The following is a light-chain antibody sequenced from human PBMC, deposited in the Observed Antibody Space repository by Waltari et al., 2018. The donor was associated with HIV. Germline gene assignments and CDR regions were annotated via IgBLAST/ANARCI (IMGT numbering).Light chain of an antibody. Sequence: QSVLSQPPSASGTPGQRVTLSCSGSSSNIGSNTVTCYQQLQGTAPTLLIFNNNERPSGVSDRFSGSRSGTSASLAISGLQSEDEGDYYCASWDDSLNGYLVFGGGTKLTVL. CDR1: SSNIGSNT. J-gene: IGLJ2*01. CDR2: NNN. CDR3: ASWDDSLNGYLV. V-gene: IGLV1-44*01.